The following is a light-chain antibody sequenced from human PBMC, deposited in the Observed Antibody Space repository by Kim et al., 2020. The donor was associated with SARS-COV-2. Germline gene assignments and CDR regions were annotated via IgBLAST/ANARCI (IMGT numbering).Light chain of an antibody. CDR1: RNQAGHEG. Sequence: RPTATLNFTANRNQAGHEGVVWLHQRQGHPPKLLSYRVNNRPSEFSERFSASWSGNAASLTITGLQPEDEADYYCSAWDSSLSVWVFGGGTQLTVL. V-gene: IGLV10-54*04. CDR2: RVN. CDR3: SAWDSSLSVWV. J-gene: IGLJ3*02.